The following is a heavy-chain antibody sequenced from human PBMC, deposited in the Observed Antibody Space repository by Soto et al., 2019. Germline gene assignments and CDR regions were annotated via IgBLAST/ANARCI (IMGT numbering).Heavy chain of an antibody. J-gene: IGHJ4*02. CDR3: VVAAQPFYFDY. Sequence: QVQLVQSGAEVKKPGASVKVSCKASGYTFTSYVISWVRQAPGQGLEWMGGISAYNGNTNYAQKLQGRVTMTTDTSTSTADMEPRSLRSDDTAVYYGVVAAQPFYFDYWGQGTLVTFSS. D-gene: IGHD2-15*01. CDR2: ISAYNGNT. CDR1: GYTFTSYV. V-gene: IGHV1-18*01.